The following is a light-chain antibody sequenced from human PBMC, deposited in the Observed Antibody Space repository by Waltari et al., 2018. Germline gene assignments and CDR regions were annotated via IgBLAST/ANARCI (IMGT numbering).Light chain of an antibody. CDR2: RNN. CDR3: AAWDDSLSGRV. J-gene: IGLJ3*02. CDR1: RSNIGSNY. Sequence: QSVLTQPPSASGTPGQRVTISCSGSRSNIGSNYVYWYRQVPGTAPKLLIYRNNQRPSGVPDRLSGSKSGTSASLAISGLRSEDEVDYYCAAWDDSLSGRVFGGGTKVTVL. V-gene: IGLV1-47*01.